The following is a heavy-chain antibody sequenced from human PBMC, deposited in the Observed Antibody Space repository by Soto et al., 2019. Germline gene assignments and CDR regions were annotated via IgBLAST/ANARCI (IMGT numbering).Heavy chain of an antibody. V-gene: IGHV1-3*01. Sequence: ASVKVSRKASGYTFTSYPIHWVRLAPGQRLEWMGWINAGNGNTKYSQKFQGRVTITRDTSASTAYMELSSLRSEDTAVYYCARVALAGTGTHFDNWGQGTLVTVS. CDR2: INAGNGNT. J-gene: IGHJ4*02. CDR1: GYTFTSYP. D-gene: IGHD6-19*01. CDR3: ARVALAGTGTHFDN.